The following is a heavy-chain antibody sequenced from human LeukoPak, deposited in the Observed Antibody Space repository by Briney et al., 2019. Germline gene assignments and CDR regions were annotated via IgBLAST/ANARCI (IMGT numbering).Heavy chain of an antibody. D-gene: IGHD3-16*01. J-gene: IGHJ4*02. CDR1: GFTFSSYG. CDR3: AKDGGPSGIFDY. Sequence: PGGSLRLSCAASGFTFSSYGMHWVRQAPGKGLEWVAVISYDGSNKYYADSVKGRFTISRDNSKNTLYLQMNSLRAEDTAVYYCAKDGGPSGIFDYWGQGTLVTVSS. CDR2: ISYDGSNK. V-gene: IGHV3-30*18.